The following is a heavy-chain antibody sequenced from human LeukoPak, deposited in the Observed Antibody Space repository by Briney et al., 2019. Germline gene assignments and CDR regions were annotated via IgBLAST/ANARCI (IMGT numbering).Heavy chain of an antibody. D-gene: IGHD4-23*01. J-gene: IGHJ5*02. CDR2: IIPIFGTA. CDR3: ARDPSYGGNIDR. Sequence: XQAPGQGLEWMGGIIPIFGTANYAQKFQGRVTITADESTSTAYMELSSLRSEDTAVYYCARDPSYGGNIDRWGQGTLVTVSS. V-gene: IGHV1-69*01.